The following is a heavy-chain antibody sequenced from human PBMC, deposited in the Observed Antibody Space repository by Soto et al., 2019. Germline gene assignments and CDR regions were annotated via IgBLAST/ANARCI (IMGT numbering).Heavy chain of an antibody. Sequence: QVQLQESGPGLVKPSQTLSLTCTVSGGSISSGGYYWSWIRQHPGKGLEWIGYIYYRGSTYYNPSLKSRVTRSVDTSKNHFSRKLSSVTAADTAVYYCARGLGEQWLENWYFDLWGRGTLVTVSS. CDR2: IYYRGST. D-gene: IGHD6-19*01. CDR3: ARGLGEQWLENWYFDL. J-gene: IGHJ2*01. V-gene: IGHV4-31*03. CDR1: GGSISSGGYY.